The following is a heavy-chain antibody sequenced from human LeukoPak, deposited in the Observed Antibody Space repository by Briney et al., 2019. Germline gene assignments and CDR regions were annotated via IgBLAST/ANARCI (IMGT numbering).Heavy chain of an antibody. CDR2: IWYDGSQK. V-gene: IGHV3-30*02. CDR1: GLTFNTYG. D-gene: IGHD2-2*01. J-gene: IGHJ4*02. CDR3: AKDQSSFCSRSSCYALHY. Sequence: GGSLRLSCAASGLTFNTYGMHWVRRAAGKGLEWVAVIWYDGSQKYSADSVKGRFTISRDNSKNTLYLQMNSLRAEDTAVYYCAKDQSSFCSRSSCYALHYWGQGSLVTVSS.